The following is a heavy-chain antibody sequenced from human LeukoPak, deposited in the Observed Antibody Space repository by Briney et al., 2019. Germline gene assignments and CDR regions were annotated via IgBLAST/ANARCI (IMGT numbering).Heavy chain of an antibody. Sequence: GGSLRLSCAASGFTFSSYAMHWVRQAPGKGLEWVAVISYDRNNKYYAESVKGRFTISRDNSKNMLYLQMNSLRAEDTAVCYCAKYGEAGLLYFDCWGQGTLVTVSS. D-gene: IGHD2-2*01. J-gene: IGHJ4*02. V-gene: IGHV3-30-3*01. CDR1: GFTFSSYA. CDR3: AKYGEAGLLYFDC. CDR2: ISYDRNNK.